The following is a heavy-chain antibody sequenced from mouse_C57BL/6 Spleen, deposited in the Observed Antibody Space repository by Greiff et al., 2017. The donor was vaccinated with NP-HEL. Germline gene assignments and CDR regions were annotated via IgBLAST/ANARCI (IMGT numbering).Heavy chain of an antibody. Sequence: EVQLQQSGPELVKPGDSVKISCKASGYSFTGYFMNWVMQSHGKSLEWIGRINPYNGDTFYNQKFKGKATLTVDKSSSTAHMELRSLTSEDSAVYYCAKGVTVVAPYFDLWGTGTTVTVSS. D-gene: IGHD1-1*01. J-gene: IGHJ1*03. CDR1: GYSFTGYF. CDR2: INPYNGDT. V-gene: IGHV1-20*01. CDR3: AKGVTVVAPYFDL.